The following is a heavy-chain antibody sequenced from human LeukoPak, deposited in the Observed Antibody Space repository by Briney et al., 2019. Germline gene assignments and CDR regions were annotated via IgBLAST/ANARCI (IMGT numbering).Heavy chain of an antibody. CDR3: ARDLIAVAGNWFDP. V-gene: IGHV4-30-4*01. Sequence: SETLSLTCTVSGGSISSGDYYWSWIRQPPGKGLEWIGYIYYSGSTYYNPSLKSRVTISVDTSKNQFSLKLSSVTAADTAVYYCARDLIAVAGNWFDPWGREPWSPSPQ. J-gene: IGHJ5*02. CDR2: IYYSGST. D-gene: IGHD6-19*01. CDR1: GGSISSGDYY.